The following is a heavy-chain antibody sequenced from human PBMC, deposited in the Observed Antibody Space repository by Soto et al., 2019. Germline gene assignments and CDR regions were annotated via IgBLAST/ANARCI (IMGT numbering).Heavy chain of an antibody. V-gene: IGHV3-33*01. CDR3: VRRSTMSYYFDY. Sequence: PGGSLRLSCAASGFTFSSYGMHWVRQAPGKGLEWVAVIWYDGSNKYYADSVKGRFTISRDNSKNTLYLQMDSLRTEDTALYFCVRRSTMSYYFDYWGQGAPVTVSS. D-gene: IGHD1-26*01. CDR1: GFTFSSYG. CDR2: IWYDGSNK. J-gene: IGHJ4*02.